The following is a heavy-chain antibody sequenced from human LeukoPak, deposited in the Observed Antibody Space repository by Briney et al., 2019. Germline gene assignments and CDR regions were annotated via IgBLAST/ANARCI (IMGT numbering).Heavy chain of an antibody. D-gene: IGHD3-9*01. Sequence: GASVKVSCKASGYTFTSYAMNWVRQAPRQGLEWMGWINTNTGNPTYAQGFTGRFVFSLDTSVSTAYLQISSLKAEDTAVYYCARGRLLRYFDWLLNYWGQGTLVTVSS. V-gene: IGHV7-4-1*02. J-gene: IGHJ4*02. CDR1: GYTFTSYA. CDR3: ARGRLLRYFDWLLNY. CDR2: INTNTGNP.